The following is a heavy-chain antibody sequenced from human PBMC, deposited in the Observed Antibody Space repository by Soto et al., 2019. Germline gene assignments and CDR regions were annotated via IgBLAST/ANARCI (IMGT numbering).Heavy chain of an antibody. V-gene: IGHV4-39*01. CDR2: IYYSGST. D-gene: IGHD3-3*01. Sequence: SETLSLTCTVSGGSISSSSYYWGWIRQPPGKGLEWIGSIYYSGSTYYNPSLKSRVTISVDTSKNQFSLKLSSVTAADTAVYYCARLPNYDFWSGYLYYYYYGMDVWGQGTTVT. CDR1: GGSISSSSYY. CDR3: ARLPNYDFWSGYLYYYYYGMDV. J-gene: IGHJ6*02.